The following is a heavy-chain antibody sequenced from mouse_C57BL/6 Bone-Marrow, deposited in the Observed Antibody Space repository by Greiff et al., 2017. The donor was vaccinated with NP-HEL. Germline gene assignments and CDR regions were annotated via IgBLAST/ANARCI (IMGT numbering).Heavy chain of an antibody. Sequence: EVQLVESGGDLVKPGGSLKLSCAASGFTFSSYGMSWVRQTPDKRLEWVATISSGGSYTYYPDSVKGRFTISRDNAKNTLYLQMSSLKSEDTAMYYCARQRYYGSEAMDYWGQGTSVTVSS. CDR3: ARQRYYGSEAMDY. CDR2: ISSGGSYT. CDR1: GFTFSSYG. J-gene: IGHJ4*01. D-gene: IGHD1-1*01. V-gene: IGHV5-6*01.